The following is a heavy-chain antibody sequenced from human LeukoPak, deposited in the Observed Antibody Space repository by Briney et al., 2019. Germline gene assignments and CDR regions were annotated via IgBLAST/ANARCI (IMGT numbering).Heavy chain of an antibody. D-gene: IGHD6-19*01. CDR2: MNPYSGGT. CDR3: ARGGTGYSSGWLRAFDI. V-gene: IGHV1-2*02. Sequence: ASVKVSCKTSGYSVTDYDIHWVRQATGQGLEWMGWMNPYSGGTNYAQKFQGRVTMTRDTSISTVYMELSSLRSDDTAVYYCARGGTGYSSGWLRAFDIWGQGTMVTVSS. J-gene: IGHJ3*02. CDR1: GYSVTDYD.